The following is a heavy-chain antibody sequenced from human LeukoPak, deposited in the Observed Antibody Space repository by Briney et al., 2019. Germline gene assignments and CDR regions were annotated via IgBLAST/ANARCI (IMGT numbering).Heavy chain of an antibody. D-gene: IGHD3-10*01. J-gene: IGHJ4*02. CDR2: ISSSSSTI. CDR3: ASKQVREGNDY. Sequence: GGSLRLSCAASGFTFSSYSMNWVRQAPGKGLEWVSYISSSSSTIYYADSVKGRFTISRDNAKNSLYLQMNSLRAEDTAVYYCASKQVREGNDYWGQGTLVTVSS. V-gene: IGHV3-48*04. CDR1: GFTFSSYS.